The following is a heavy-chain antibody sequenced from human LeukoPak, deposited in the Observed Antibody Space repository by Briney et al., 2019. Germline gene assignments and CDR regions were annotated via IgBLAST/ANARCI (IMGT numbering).Heavy chain of an antibody. Sequence: KISCKASGYSFTNYWISWVRQMPGKGLEWMGRIDPSDSYTKYSPSFEGHVTISVDKSISTAFLQWHSLKASDSAMYYCATGASKVTTDFANYWGQGTQVAVSS. CDR2: IDPSDSYT. V-gene: IGHV5-10-1*01. CDR1: GYSFTNYW. J-gene: IGHJ4*02. D-gene: IGHD4-17*01. CDR3: ATGASKVTTDFANY.